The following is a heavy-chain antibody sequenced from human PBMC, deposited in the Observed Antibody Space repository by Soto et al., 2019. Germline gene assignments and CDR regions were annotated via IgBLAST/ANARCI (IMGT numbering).Heavy chain of an antibody. J-gene: IGHJ6*02. D-gene: IGHD6-13*01. V-gene: IGHV1-69*12. Sequence: QVQLVQSGAEVKKPGSSVKVSCKASGGTFSSYAISWVRHAPGQGLEWMGGSIPIFVTANYAQKFQGRGTITADESTSTAYMELSSLRSEDTAVYYCARRAAAGKDYYYGMDVRGQGTTVTVSS. CDR2: SIPIFVTA. CDR3: ARRAAAGKDYYYGMDV. CDR1: GGTFSSYA.